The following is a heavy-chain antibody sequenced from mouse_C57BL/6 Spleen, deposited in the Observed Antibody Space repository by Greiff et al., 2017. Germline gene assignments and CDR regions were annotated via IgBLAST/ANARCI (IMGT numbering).Heavy chain of an antibody. CDR1: GYTFTSYW. V-gene: IGHV1-64*01. CDR3: ARSGSYDYFDY. D-gene: IGHD2-12*01. Sequence: VQLQQSGAELVKPGASVTLSCKASGYTFTSYWMHWVKQRPGQGLEWIGMIHPNSGSTNYNEKFKSKATLTVDKSSSTAYMQLSSLTSEDSAVYYCARSGSYDYFDYWGQGTTLTVSS. CDR2: IHPNSGST. J-gene: IGHJ2*01.